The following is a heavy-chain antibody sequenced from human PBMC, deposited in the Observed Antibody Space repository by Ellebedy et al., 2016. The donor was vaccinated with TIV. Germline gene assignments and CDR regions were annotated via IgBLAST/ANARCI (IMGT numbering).Heavy chain of an antibody. V-gene: IGHV4-34*01. CDR3: ARSQNYFDP. CDR1: GGSLKSKY. Sequence: MPSETLSLTCAVYGGSLKSKYWTWIRQPPGKGLEWSGEVNHNGEITNYNPSLKSPFTISLDTSKNQIFLTLSSVTAADTAVYYCARSQNYFDPWGQGTLVTVSS. J-gene: IGHJ5*02. CDR2: VNHNGEIT. D-gene: IGHD1-7*01.